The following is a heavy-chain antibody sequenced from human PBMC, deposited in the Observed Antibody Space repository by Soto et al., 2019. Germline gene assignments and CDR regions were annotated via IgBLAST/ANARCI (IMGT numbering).Heavy chain of an antibody. J-gene: IGHJ4*02. CDR3: ARDTDGLHY. Sequence: EVQLVESGGGLVQPGGSLRLSCAASGLIFSNYKMHLVRQAPGKGLVWVSRINTDGSITDYADSVKGRFTVSRDNPKNTLYLQMNSLRAEDTAVYYCARDTDGLHYWGQGTLVTVSS. V-gene: IGHV3-74*01. CDR2: INTDGSIT. CDR1: GLIFSNYK.